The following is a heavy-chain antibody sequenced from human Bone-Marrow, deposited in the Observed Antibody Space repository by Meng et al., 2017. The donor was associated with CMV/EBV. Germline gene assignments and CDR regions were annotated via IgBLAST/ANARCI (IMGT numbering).Heavy chain of an antibody. J-gene: IGHJ6*02. Sequence: SETLSLTCTVSGGSVSSGSYYWSWIRQPPGKGLEWIGYIYYSGSTNYNPSLKSRVTISVDTSKNQFSLKLSSVTAADTAVYYCASGYSYGYHYYYGMAVWGQGTTVTVSS. D-gene: IGHD5-18*01. V-gene: IGHV4-61*01. CDR1: GGSVSSGSYY. CDR2: IYYSGST. CDR3: ASGYSYGYHYYYGMAV.